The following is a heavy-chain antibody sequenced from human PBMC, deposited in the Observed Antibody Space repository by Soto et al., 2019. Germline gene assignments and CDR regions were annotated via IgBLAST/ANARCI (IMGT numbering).Heavy chain of an antibody. V-gene: IGHV3-66*01. CDR3: ARGAENYDIWTGYSEGTLDS. Sequence: EVQLVESGGGLVQPGGSLRLSCAASGFTVSSNYMSWVRQAPGKGPEWVSGIYRGDGTYYADSVKGRCTISRDKSKNTLYLQMRSLGAEETAVYYCARGAENYDIWTGYSEGTLDSWGQGTLVPVSS. CDR1: GFTVSSNY. CDR2: IYRGDGT. J-gene: IGHJ4*02. D-gene: IGHD3-9*01.